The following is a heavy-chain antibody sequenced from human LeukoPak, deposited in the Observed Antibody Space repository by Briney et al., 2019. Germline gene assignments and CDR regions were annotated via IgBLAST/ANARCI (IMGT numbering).Heavy chain of an antibody. CDR3: ARSYGSGGESQIPGY. J-gene: IGHJ4*02. CDR1: GFTFSTY. CDR2: ISNDGNTK. D-gene: IGHD3-10*01. Sequence: GGSLRLSCAVSGFTFSTYYWVRQAPGKGLEWVALISNDGNTKDHADSVKGRFTISRDNSKNTLYLQMDSLRAEDAAVYYCARSYGSGGESQIPGYWGQGTLVTVSS. V-gene: IGHV3-30*03.